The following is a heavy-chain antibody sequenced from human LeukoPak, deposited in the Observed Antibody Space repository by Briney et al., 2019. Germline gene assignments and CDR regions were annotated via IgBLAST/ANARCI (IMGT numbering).Heavy chain of an antibody. Sequence: SETLSLTCTVSGGSVNSGSHYWCWIRQPPGKGLEWIGYIYYSGSTNYNPSLKSRATMSLDTSKNQFSLNLNSVTAADTAVYHCARDPGYSGIDCWGQGTLVTVSS. CDR2: IYYSGST. V-gene: IGHV4-61*01. J-gene: IGHJ4*02. CDR1: GGSVNSGSHY. D-gene: IGHD5-12*01. CDR3: ARDPGYSGIDC.